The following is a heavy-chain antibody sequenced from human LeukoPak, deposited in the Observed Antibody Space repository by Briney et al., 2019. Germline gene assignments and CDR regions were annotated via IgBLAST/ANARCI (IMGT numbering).Heavy chain of an antibody. CDR1: GYTFTIYY. CDR2: INPDSGGT. D-gene: IGHD6-19*01. Sequence: ASVTVSCTAFGYTFTIYYMHWVRQAPGQGLEWMGWINPDSGGTNYAQKFQGRVTMTRDTSISTAYMEVSRLRSDDTAVYYCAREGSGWYGNFDYWGQGTLVTVSS. V-gene: IGHV1-2*02. J-gene: IGHJ4*02. CDR3: AREGSGWYGNFDY.